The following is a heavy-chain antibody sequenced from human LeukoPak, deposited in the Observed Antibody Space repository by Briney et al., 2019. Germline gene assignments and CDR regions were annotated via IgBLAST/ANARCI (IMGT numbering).Heavy chain of an antibody. CDR2: LYYRGST. J-gene: IGHJ4*02. Sequence: PSETLSLTCIISGGYISSTTYYWGWIRQPPGKGLEWIGTLYYRGSTYHNPSLKSRVTISVDTSKNQFSLKLSSVTAADTAVYYCATTTIRLGYWGQGTLVTVSS. V-gene: IGHV4-39*07. CDR3: ATTTIRLGY. D-gene: IGHD1-26*01. CDR1: GGYISSTTYY.